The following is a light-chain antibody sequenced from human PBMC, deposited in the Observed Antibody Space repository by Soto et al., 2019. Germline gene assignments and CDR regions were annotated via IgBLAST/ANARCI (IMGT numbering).Light chain of an antibody. CDR3: QQYNNWPPWT. CDR1: QSVNNN. J-gene: IGKJ1*01. Sequence: EIVMTQSPATLSVSPGERATLSCRASQSVNNNLAWYQHKPGQAPRLLIYGASTRATGIPARFSGSGSGTAFTLTISSLQSEDFAVYFCQQYNNWPPWTFGQGTKVEIK. CDR2: GAS. V-gene: IGKV3-15*01.